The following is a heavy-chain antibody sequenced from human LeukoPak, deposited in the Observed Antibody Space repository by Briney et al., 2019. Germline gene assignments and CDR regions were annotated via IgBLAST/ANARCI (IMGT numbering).Heavy chain of an antibody. J-gene: IGHJ4*02. CDR3: ARAPVERYFDWFCFDY. CDR1: GYSISSGYY. D-gene: IGHD3-9*01. CDR2: IYYSGST. Sequence: SETLSLTCTVSGYSISSGYYWGWIRQPPGKGLEWIGSIYYSGSTYYNPSLKSRVTISVDTSKNQFSLKLSSVTAADTAVYYCARAPVERYFDWFCFDYWGQGTLVTVSS. V-gene: IGHV4-38-2*02.